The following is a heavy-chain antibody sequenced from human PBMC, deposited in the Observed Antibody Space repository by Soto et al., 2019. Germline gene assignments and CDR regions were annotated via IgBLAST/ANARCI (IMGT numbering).Heavy chain of an antibody. D-gene: IGHD3-10*01. J-gene: IGHJ4*02. CDR2: VYHSGST. CDR3: ARIGNFYGSGSYYDTPFDS. V-gene: IGHV4-34*01. CDR1: GGSFSGYY. Sequence: SETLSLTCAVYGGSFSGYYWTWIRQPPGTGLEWVASVYHSGSTYYNPSLKSRVTISVDTSRNQFSLKVNSVTAADTAMFYCARIGNFYGSGSYYDTPFDSWGQGTLVTVSS.